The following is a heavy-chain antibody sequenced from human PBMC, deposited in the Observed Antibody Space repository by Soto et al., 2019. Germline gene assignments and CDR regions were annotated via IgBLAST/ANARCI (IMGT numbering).Heavy chain of an antibody. CDR1: GYTFTSYG. CDR2: ISAYNGNT. D-gene: IGHD2-2*01. V-gene: IGHV1-18*01. J-gene: IGHJ6*02. Sequence: QVQLVQSGAEVKKPGASVKVSCKASGYTFTSYGISWVRQAPGQGLEWMGWISAYNGNTNYAQQLQGRVTLTTDTSTSTAYMELRSLRSDDTAVYYCARSEVPAAKGYYGMDVWGQGTTVTVSS. CDR3: ARSEVPAAKGYYGMDV.